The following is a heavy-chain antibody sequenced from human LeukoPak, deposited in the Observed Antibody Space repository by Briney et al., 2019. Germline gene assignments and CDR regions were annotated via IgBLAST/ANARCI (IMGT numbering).Heavy chain of an antibody. J-gene: IGHJ4*02. CDR3: AKDRGYNWNYLVYFDY. CDR2: ISGSGGST. CDR1: GFTFSSYA. V-gene: IGHV3-23*01. D-gene: IGHD1-7*01. Sequence: GGSLRLSCAASGFTFSSYAMSWVRQAPGKGLEWVSAISGSGGSTYYADSVKGRFTISRDNSKNTLYLQMNSLRAEDTAVYYCAKDRGYNWNYLVYFDYWGQGTLVTVSS.